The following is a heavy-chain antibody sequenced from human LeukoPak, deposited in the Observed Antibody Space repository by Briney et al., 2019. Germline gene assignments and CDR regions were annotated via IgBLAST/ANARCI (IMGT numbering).Heavy chain of an antibody. J-gene: IGHJ5*01. CDR3: ARDPSNTSGWYIWFDF. D-gene: IGHD6-19*01. CDR1: GYTFRECG. V-gene: IGHV1-18*04. Sequence: SSVTVSCKASGYTFRECGISWVRQPPAQGLEWMAWLNTYNGDTEYAQKLHGRFTLTSDASTNAVYMELRALTSDDTAVYYCARDPSNTSGWYIWFDFWGQGTLVSVSS. CDR2: LNTYNGDT.